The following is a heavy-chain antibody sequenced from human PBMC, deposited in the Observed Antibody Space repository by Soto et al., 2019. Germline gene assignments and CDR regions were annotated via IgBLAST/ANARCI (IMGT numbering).Heavy chain of an antibody. CDR3: VRRVSGNYDY. J-gene: IGHJ4*02. CDR1: GFTFSSYD. Sequence: EVQLAESGGGMVQPGGSLRLSCVASGFTFSSYDMHWVRQAPGKGLEYVSSISSNGGTIYYGNSVKGRFTISRDNSKNTLYLQMGSLRAEGMAVYYCVRRVSGNYDYWGQGTLVTVSS. V-gene: IGHV3-64*01. CDR2: ISSNGGTI. D-gene: IGHD1-7*01.